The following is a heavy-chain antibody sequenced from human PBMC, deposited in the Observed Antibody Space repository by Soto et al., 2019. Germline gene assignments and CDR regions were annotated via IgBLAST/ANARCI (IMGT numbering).Heavy chain of an antibody. V-gene: IGHV1-8*02. CDR3: ARGRVYSYSGSSYVDSWFDP. D-gene: IGHD3-22*01. CDR2: LNPDIGTT. Sequence: QVQLVQSGAAVRKPGASVKVSCKASGSTFTSYDSNWVRQAPGLGLELMGWLNPDIGTTGYAQKFQGRVTLTRVTSINTAYMELSSLRSEDTAVYYCARGRVYSYSGSSYVDSWFDPWGQGTLVTVSS. J-gene: IGHJ5*02. CDR1: GSTFTSYD.